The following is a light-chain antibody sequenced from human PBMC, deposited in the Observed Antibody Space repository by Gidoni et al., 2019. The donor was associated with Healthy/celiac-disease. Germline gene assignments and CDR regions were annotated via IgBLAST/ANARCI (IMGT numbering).Light chain of an antibody. CDR2: GAS. J-gene: IGKJ1*01. CDR1: QSVSSSY. Sequence: ENVLTQSPGTLSLSPGERATLSCRASQSVSSSYLAWYQQKPGQAPRLLIYGASSRATGIPDRCSGSGSGTDFTLTISRLEPEDFAVYYCQQYGSSPGTFGQGTKVEIK. V-gene: IGKV3-20*01. CDR3: QQYGSSPGT.